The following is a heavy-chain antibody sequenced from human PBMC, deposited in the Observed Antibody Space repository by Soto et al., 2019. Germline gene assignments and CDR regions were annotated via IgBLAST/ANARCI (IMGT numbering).Heavy chain of an antibody. CDR2: ISWNSNNI. CDR1: GFSLHDYA. D-gene: IGHD3-22*01. V-gene: IGHV3-9*01. Sequence: GGSLRLSCAASGFSLHDYAMHWVRRAPGKGLEWVSGISWNSNNIDYADSVRGRFTISRDNAKNSLYLQMNSLRPEDTAFYYCAKDSSPSSYDTSGYYHGYFDYWGQGTLVTVSS. CDR3: AKDSSPSSYDTSGYYHGYFDY. J-gene: IGHJ4*02.